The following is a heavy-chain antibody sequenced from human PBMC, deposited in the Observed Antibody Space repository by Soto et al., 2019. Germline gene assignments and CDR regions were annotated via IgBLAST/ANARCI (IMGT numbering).Heavy chain of an antibody. CDR3: ARRITMVRGPYYYYGMDV. CDR1: GHSFTAYY. J-gene: IGHJ6*02. V-gene: IGHV1-2*02. Sequence: ASVKVSCKASGHSFTAYYMHWVRQAAGRGLEWMGWINPKSGATNYAQRFQGRVTMTRDTSITTAYMELSGLRSDDTAVYYCARRITMVRGPYYYYGMDVWGQGTTVTVSS. CDR2: INPKSGAT. D-gene: IGHD3-10*01.